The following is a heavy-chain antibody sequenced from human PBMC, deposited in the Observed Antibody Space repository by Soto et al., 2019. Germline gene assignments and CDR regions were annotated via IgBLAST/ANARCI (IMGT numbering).Heavy chain of an antibody. Sequence: SETLSLTCTLSGGSISSSSFYWAWIRQPPGKGLEWIGNIYYSGSTDYNPSLKSRVTMSVDTSKNQFSLKLNSVTAADTAVYYCARMIRGNSNFDYWGQGTLVTVSS. V-gene: IGHV4-39*01. CDR3: ARMIRGNSNFDY. CDR2: IYYSGST. D-gene: IGHD3-10*01. J-gene: IGHJ4*02. CDR1: GGSISSSSFY.